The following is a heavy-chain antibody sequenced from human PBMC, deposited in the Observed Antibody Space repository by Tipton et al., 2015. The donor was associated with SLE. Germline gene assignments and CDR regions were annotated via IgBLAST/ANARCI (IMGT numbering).Heavy chain of an antibody. Sequence: TLSLTCTVSGGSISSHYWSWIRQPPGKGLEWIGYIYYSGSTSYNPSLKSRVTISVDMSKNQFSLRLTSVTAADTAVYYCAREKRDYDSESYYNPHFDYWGQGALVTVSS. CDR3: AREKRDYDSESYYNPHFDY. CDR1: GGSISSHY. D-gene: IGHD3-10*01. J-gene: IGHJ4*02. CDR2: IYYSGST. V-gene: IGHV4-59*11.